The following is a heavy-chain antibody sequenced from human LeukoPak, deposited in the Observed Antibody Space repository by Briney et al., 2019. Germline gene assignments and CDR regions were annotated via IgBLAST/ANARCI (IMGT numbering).Heavy chain of an antibody. J-gene: IGHJ4*02. CDR3: ASGPLTGTTNY. CDR1: GFTFSDCS. Sequence: GGSLRLSCAASGFTFSDCSMHWVRQAPGKGLEWVAVISYDGITKYYADSVKGRFTISRENSKNTLYLQMNSLRGEDTAVYYCASGPLTGTTNYWGQGTLVAVSS. CDR2: ISYDGITK. V-gene: IGHV3-30-3*01. D-gene: IGHD1-7*01.